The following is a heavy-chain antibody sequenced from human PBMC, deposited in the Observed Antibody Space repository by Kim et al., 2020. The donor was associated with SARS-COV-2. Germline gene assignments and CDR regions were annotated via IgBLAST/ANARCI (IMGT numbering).Heavy chain of an antibody. CDR1: GYTFTSYA. CDR2: INAGNGNT. J-gene: IGHJ4*02. CDR3: ARDASPTGLKYYFDY. V-gene: IGHV1-3*01. D-gene: IGHD7-27*01. Sequence: ASVKVSCKASGYTFTSYAMHWVRQAPGQRLEWMGWINAGNGNTKYSQKFQGRVTITRDTSASTAYMELSSLRSEDTAVYYCARDASPTGLKYYFDYWGQGTLGTVSS.